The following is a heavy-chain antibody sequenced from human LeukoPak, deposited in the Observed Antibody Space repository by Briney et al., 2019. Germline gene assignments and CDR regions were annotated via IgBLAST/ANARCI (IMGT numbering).Heavy chain of an antibody. CDR2: ISSSSSYI. J-gene: IGHJ6*02. CDR1: GFTFSSYS. Sequence: GGSLRLSCAASGFTFSSYSMNWVRQAPGKGLEWVSSISSSSSYIYYADSVKGRFTISRDNAKNSLYLQMNSLRAVDTAVYYCARDFSSVATPGDYYYYYGMDVWGQGTTVTVSS. V-gene: IGHV3-21*01. D-gene: IGHD5-12*01. CDR3: ARDFSSVATPGDYYYYYGMDV.